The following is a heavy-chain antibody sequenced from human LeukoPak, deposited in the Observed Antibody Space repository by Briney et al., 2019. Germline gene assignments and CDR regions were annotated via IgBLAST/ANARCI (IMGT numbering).Heavy chain of an antibody. CDR1: GITLSSYG. Sequence: GGSLRLSCAVSGITLSSYGMSWVRKAPGKGLEWVAGISSSGGSTNYADSVKGRFTISRDNPKNTLYLQMNSLRADDTAVYFCAKRGVVIRVILVGFHKEAYYFDSWGQGALVTVSS. CDR2: ISSSGGST. V-gene: IGHV3-23*01. J-gene: IGHJ4*02. CDR3: AKRGVVIRVILVGFHKEAYYFDS. D-gene: IGHD3-22*01.